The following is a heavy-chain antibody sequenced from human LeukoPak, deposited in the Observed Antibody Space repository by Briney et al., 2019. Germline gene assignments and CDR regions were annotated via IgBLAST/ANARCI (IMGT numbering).Heavy chain of an antibody. CDR3: AVSSYRTGGYYYYYGMDV. D-gene: IGHD6-6*01. Sequence: PGRSLRLSCAASGFTISSYAMHWVRQAPGKGLEWVAVIYYDGSNKYYADFVKGRFTISRDNSKNTLYLQMNSLRAEDTAVYYCAVSSYRTGGYYYYYGMDVWGKGTTVTVSS. V-gene: IGHV3-30*04. CDR2: IYYDGSNK. CDR1: GFTISSYA. J-gene: IGHJ6*04.